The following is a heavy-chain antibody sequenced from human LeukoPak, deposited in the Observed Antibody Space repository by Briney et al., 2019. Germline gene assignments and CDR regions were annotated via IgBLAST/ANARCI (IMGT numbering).Heavy chain of an antibody. Sequence: SVKVSCKASGYTFTSYYMHWVRQAPGQGLEWMGIINFSGGSTSLAQKFQGRVSMTRDTSTSTVYMDLSILRSEDTAVYYCARALYYFGSGSYSGYYGMDVWGQGTTVTVSS. CDR3: ARALYYFGSGSYSGYYGMDV. V-gene: IGHV1-46*01. D-gene: IGHD3-10*01. J-gene: IGHJ6*02. CDR2: INFSGGST. CDR1: GYTFTSYY.